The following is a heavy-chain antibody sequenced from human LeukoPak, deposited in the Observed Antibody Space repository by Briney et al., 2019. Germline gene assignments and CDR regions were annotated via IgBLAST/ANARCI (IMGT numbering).Heavy chain of an antibody. Sequence: GESLKISCKGSGYRFTSYWIGWVRQMPGKGLEWMGIIYPGDSGSRYSPSFQGQVTISVDKSISTAYLQWSSLKASDTAMYYCARRVFSSSWSYFDYWGQGTLVTVSS. CDR2: IYPGDSGS. D-gene: IGHD6-13*01. J-gene: IGHJ4*02. V-gene: IGHV5-51*01. CDR3: ARRVFSSSWSYFDY. CDR1: GYRFTSYW.